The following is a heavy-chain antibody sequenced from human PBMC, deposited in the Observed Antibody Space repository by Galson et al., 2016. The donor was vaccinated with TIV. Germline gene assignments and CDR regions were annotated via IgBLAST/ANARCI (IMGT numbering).Heavy chain of an antibody. D-gene: IGHD4-17*01. CDR2: ISSSSSYI. CDR3: ARGSPYGDYDDGYYYYGLDV. J-gene: IGHJ6*02. CDR1: TFTFETHT. Sequence: SLRLSCATSTFTFETHTMNWVRQAPGKGLEWLPSISSSSSYIYYADSVKGRFTISRDNAKSSLYLQMTHLRAEDTAVYVCARGSPYGDYDDGYYYYGLDVWGLGTPVTVSS. V-gene: IGHV3-21*01.